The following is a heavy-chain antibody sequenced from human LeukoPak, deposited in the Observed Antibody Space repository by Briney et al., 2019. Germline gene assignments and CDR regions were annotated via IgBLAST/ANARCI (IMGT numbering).Heavy chain of an antibody. CDR1: GGSISSGGYY. CDR3: ARGAQVADIVVVPAAKVDYGMDV. J-gene: IGHJ6*02. V-gene: IGHV4-30-2*01. D-gene: IGHD2-2*01. Sequence: SQTLSLTCAVSGGSISSGGYYWSWIRQPPGKGLEWIGEINHSGSTNYNPSLKSRVTISVDTSKNQFSLKLSSVTAADTAVYYCARGAQVADIVVVPAAKVDYGMDVWGQGTTVTVSS. CDR2: INHSGST.